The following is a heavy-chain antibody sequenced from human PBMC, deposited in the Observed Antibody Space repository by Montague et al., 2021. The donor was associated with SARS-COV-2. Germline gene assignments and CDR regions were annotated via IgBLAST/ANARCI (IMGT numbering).Heavy chain of an antibody. CDR1: GGSFSDYN. V-gene: IGHV4-34*01. CDR2: INHSGST. Sequence: SETLSLTCAVYGGSFSDYNWSWIRQPPGKGLEWIGEINHSGSTNYNPSLKSRVTISVDTSKNQFSLKLNSVTAADTAVYYCARGVVAINVIVGLITQVNYCFDYWGQGTLVTVSS. CDR3: ARGVVAINVIVGLITQVNYCFDY. D-gene: IGHD3-22*01. J-gene: IGHJ4*02.